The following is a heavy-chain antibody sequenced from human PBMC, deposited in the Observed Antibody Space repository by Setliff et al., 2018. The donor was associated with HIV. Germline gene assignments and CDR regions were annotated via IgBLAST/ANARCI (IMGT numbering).Heavy chain of an antibody. V-gene: IGHV4-4*08. D-gene: IGHD3-16*01. Sequence: KPSETLSLTCTVSGGSISNYHLTWIRQSPGKGLEWIGYIHTSGTTNYNASLKSRVTISLDTSESQMSLKLSSVTAADTAVYFCATVGIFFDSDAYQVYVFDIWGPGTVVTVTS. CDR3: ATVGIFFDSDAYQVYVFDI. CDR2: IHTSGTT. J-gene: IGHJ3*02. CDR1: GGSISNYH.